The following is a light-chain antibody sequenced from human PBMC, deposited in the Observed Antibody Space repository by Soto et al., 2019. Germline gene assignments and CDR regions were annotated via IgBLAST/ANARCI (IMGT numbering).Light chain of an antibody. J-gene: IGKJ2*01. CDR1: QSVLYSSNNKNY. CDR2: WAA. CDR3: QQYYSTPPYT. Sequence: DIVMTQSPDSLAVSLGERATINCKSSQSVLYSSNNKNYLAWYQQKPGQPPKLLIYWAATRESGVPDRFSGSESGADFTLNLSSLQAEDVAFYYCQQYYSTPPYTFGQGTKLEIK. V-gene: IGKV4-1*01.